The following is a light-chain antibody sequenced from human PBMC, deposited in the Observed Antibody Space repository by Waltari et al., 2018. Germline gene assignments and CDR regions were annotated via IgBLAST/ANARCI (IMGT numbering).Light chain of an antibody. J-gene: IGKJ5*01. V-gene: IGKV3-20*01. Sequence: DIVMTQSPGTLSLSPGERATLSCRASQNVGKNYLGWYQQRPGQPPGLLIFGASNRATGIPDRFSGSGSGTDFTLTISRLESEDFAVYFCQQYASPPITFGQGTRLE. CDR3: QQYASPPIT. CDR2: GAS. CDR1: QNVGKNY.